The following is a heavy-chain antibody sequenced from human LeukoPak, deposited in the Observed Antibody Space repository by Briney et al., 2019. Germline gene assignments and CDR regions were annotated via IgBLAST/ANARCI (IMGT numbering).Heavy chain of an antibody. J-gene: IGHJ4*02. CDR3: ARDLSRGLDY. CDR1: GGSISSGSYY. D-gene: IGHD2-2*01. CDR2: IYYSGST. Sequence: SETLSLTCTVSGGSISSGSYYWGWIRQPPGKGLEWIGYIYYSGSTNYNPSLKSRVTISVDTSKNQFSLKLSSVTAADTAVYYCARDLSRGLDYWGQGTLVTVSS. V-gene: IGHV4-61*01.